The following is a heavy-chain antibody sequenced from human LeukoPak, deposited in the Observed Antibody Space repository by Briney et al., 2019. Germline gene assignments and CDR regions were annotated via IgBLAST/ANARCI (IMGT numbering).Heavy chain of an antibody. J-gene: IGHJ6*03. CDR3: ARDLGGYPFFMDV. CDR2: LDESGRP. CDR1: GGSIRSGDHH. D-gene: IGHD2-15*01. V-gene: IGHV4-39*07. Sequence: SETLSLTCSVSGGSIRSGDHHWAWARQPPGKGLEFIGSLDESGRPYYNRPLKSRVSISGDTSGKQFSLNLTSVTAADTAVYFCARDLGGYPFFMDVWGRGTTVIVSS.